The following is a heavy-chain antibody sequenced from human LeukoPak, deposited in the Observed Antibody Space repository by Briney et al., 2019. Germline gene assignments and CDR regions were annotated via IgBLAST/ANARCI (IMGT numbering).Heavy chain of an antibody. Sequence: GASVKVSCKASGYTFTSYDINWVRQATGQGLEWMGWMNPNSGNTAYAQKFQGRVTMTRNTSISTAYMELSSLRSEDTAVYFCARGSYDSTGYYYGGAWLDPWGQGALVTVSS. V-gene: IGHV1-8*01. CDR1: GYTFTSYD. J-gene: IGHJ5*02. CDR2: MNPNSGNT. CDR3: ARGSYDSTGYYYGGAWLDP. D-gene: IGHD3-22*01.